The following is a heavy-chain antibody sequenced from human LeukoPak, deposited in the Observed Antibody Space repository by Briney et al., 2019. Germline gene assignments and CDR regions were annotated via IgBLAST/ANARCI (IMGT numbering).Heavy chain of an antibody. CDR1: GGSITSASHF. J-gene: IGHJ5*02. CDR2: IYYSGLT. V-gene: IGHV4-39*01. CDR3: ARHVGFITMVRGVINNNWFDP. D-gene: IGHD3-10*01. Sequence: SETLSLTCSVSGGSITSASHFWGWIRQPPGKGLEWLGTIYYSGLTYSNPSLKSRVTISVDTSKKQFSLKLSSVTAADTAVYYCARHVGFITMVRGVINNNWFDPWGQGTLVTVSS.